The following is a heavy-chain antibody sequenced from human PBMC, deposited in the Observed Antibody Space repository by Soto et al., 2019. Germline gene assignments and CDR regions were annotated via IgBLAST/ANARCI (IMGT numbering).Heavy chain of an antibody. Sequence: GGSLRLSCAASGFTFSTYAMNWVRQAPGKGLEWVAVISYDGSNKYYADSVKGRFTISRDNSKNTLYLQMNSLRAEDTAVYYCAKVPGIYYYGMDVWGQGTTVTVSS. J-gene: IGHJ6*02. V-gene: IGHV3-30*18. CDR3: AKVPGIYYYGMDV. CDR1: GFTFSTYA. CDR2: ISYDGSNK.